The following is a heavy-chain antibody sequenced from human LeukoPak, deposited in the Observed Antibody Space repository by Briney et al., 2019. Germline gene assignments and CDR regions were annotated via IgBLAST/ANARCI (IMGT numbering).Heavy chain of an antibody. Sequence: GESLKISCKGSGYSSTSYWIGWVRQMPGKGLEWMGIIYPGDSDTRYSPSFQGQVTISADKSISTAYLQWSSLKASDTAMYYCARIIAVAGTGGGFDYWGQGTLVTVSS. CDR1: GYSSTSYW. D-gene: IGHD6-19*01. V-gene: IGHV5-51*01. CDR2: IYPGDSDT. CDR3: ARIIAVAGTGGGFDY. J-gene: IGHJ4*02.